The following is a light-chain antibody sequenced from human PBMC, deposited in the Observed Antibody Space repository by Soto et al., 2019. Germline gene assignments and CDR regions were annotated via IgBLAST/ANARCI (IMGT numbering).Light chain of an antibody. J-gene: IGKJ2*01. Sequence: DVQMTQSPSSLSPSVGDRVTITCRASQSFNTWLAWYQQKPGKAPKLLIYMTSILESGVPSRFSGSGSGTEFTLTISSLQPEDSATYYCQQYNSYPYTFGQGTKLEIK. CDR1: QSFNTW. CDR3: QQYNSYPYT. V-gene: IGKV1-5*03. CDR2: MTS.